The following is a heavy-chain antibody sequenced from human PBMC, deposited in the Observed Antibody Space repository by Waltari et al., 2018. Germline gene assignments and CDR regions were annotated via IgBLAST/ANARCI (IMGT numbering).Heavy chain of an antibody. CDR1: GYSISSGYY. CDR3: ARDEQQLVLFDI. D-gene: IGHD6-13*01. V-gene: IGHV4-38-2*02. CDR2: IYHSGST. J-gene: IGHJ3*02. Sequence: QVQLQESGPGLVKPSETLSLTCAVSGYSISSGYYWGWIRQPPWKGLEWIVSIYHSGSTYYNPSLKSRVTISVDTSKNQFSLKLSSVTAADTAVSYCARDEQQLVLFDIWGQGTMVTVSS.